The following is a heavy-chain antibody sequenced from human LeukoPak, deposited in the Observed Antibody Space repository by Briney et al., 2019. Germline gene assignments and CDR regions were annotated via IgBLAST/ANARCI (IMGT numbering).Heavy chain of an antibody. J-gene: IGHJ4*02. V-gene: IGHV3-7*01. CDR3: ARDGGPLDY. CDR2: IKQDGSEK. CDR1: GFTLSSNW. D-gene: IGHD2-15*01. Sequence: GGPLNLPWPPSGFTLSSNWLTWARQAPGKGVEWVANIKQDGSEKYYVDSVKGRFTISRDNAKNSLYLQMNSLRAEDTAVYYCARDGGPLDYWGQGTLVTVSS.